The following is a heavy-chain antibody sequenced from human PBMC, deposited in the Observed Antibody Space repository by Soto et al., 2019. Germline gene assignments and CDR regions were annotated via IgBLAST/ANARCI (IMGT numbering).Heavy chain of an antibody. CDR3: AREERYCTNGVCYMGAFDI. V-gene: IGHV1-18*01. CDR1: GYTFTSYG. Sequence: QVQLVQSGAEVKNSGASVKVSCKASGYTFTSYGISWVRQAPGQGLEWMGWISAYNGNTNYAQKLQGRVTMTTDTSTSTAYMELRSLRSDDTAVYYCAREERYCTNGVCYMGAFDIWGQGTMVTVSS. D-gene: IGHD2-8*01. J-gene: IGHJ3*02. CDR2: ISAYNGNT.